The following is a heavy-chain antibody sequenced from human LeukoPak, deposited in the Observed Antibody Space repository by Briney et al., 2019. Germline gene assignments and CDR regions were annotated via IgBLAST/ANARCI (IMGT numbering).Heavy chain of an antibody. CDR2: IYYTGST. J-gene: IGHJ6*04. CDR3: ARGPSGDIVVVPAPFYYYGMDV. CDR1: GASISSYY. Sequence: SETLSLTCTVSGASISSYYWSWIRQPPGKGLEWVGYIYYTGSTNYNPSLKSRVTISVDTSKNQFSLKLSSVTAADTAVYYCARGPSGDIVVVPAPFYYYGMDVWGKGTTVTVSS. V-gene: IGHV4-59*12. D-gene: IGHD2-2*01.